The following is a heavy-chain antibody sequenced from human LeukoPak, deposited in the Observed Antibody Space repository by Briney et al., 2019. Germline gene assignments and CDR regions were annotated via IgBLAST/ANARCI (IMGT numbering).Heavy chain of an antibody. J-gene: IGHJ3*02. CDR1: GGSISSSSYY. V-gene: IGHV4-39*01. CDR2: IYYSGST. D-gene: IGHD6-6*01. Sequence: SETLSLTCTVSGGSISSSSYYWGWIRQPPGKGLEWIGSIYYSGSTYYNPSLESRVTISVDTSKNQFSLKLSSVTAADTAVYYCARQEYSTPGENAFDIWGQGTMVTVSS. CDR3: ARQEYSTPGENAFDI.